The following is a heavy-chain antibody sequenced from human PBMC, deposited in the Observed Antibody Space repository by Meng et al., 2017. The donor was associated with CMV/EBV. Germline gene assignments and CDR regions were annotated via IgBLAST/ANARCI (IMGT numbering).Heavy chain of an antibody. CDR2: IYYSGST. J-gene: IGHJ3*02. D-gene: IGHD3-10*01. CDR3: ARVLRGSKDAFDI. V-gene: IGHV4-39*07. Sequence: ESLKISCTVSGGSISSSSYYWGRIRQPPGKGLEWIGSIYYSGSTYYNPSLKSRVTISVDTSKNQFSLKLSSVTAADTDVYYCARVLRGSKDAFDIWGQGTMVTVSS. CDR1: GGSISSSSYY.